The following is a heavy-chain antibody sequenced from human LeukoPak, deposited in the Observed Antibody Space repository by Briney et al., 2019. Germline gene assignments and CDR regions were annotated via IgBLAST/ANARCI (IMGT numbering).Heavy chain of an antibody. J-gene: IGHJ5*02. D-gene: IGHD6-19*01. V-gene: IGHV1-46*01. CDR1: GYTFTSYY. CDR2: INPSGGST. CDR3: AREGRLLGGYKSPLIAVAGTGNWFDP. Sequence: ASVKVSCKASGYTFTSYYMHWVRQAPGQGLEWMGIINPSGGSTSYAQKFQGRVTMTRDTSTSTVYMELSSLRSEDTAVYYCAREGRLLGGYKSPLIAVAGTGNWFDPWGQGTLVTVSS.